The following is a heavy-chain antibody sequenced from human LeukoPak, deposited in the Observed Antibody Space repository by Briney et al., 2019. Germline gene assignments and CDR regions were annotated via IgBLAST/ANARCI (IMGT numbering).Heavy chain of an antibody. CDR3: AHRHRGVASDI. J-gene: IGHJ3*02. V-gene: IGHV2-5*01. CDR2: IYENDEK. Sequence: ASGPTLVNPTQTLTLTCTFSGFSFSSGGVGVGWIRQPPGGALEWLGVIYENDEKRYSSSLQNRLSITKDTSKNQVVLTMANMDPVDTATYYCAHRHRGVASDIWGQGTMVTVSS. D-gene: IGHD2-15*01. CDR1: GFSFSSGGVG.